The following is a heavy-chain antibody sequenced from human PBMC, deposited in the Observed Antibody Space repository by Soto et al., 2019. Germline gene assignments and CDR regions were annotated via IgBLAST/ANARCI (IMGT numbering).Heavy chain of an antibody. V-gene: IGHV1-69*02. CDR1: GGTFSSYT. CDR3: ARGIESSGVGGSFNFDY. Sequence: SVKVSCKASGGTFSSYTISWVRQAPGQGLEWMGRIIPILGIANYAQKFQGRVTITADKSTSTAYMELSSLRSEDTAVYYCARGIESSGVGGSFNFDYWGQGTLVTVSS. D-gene: IGHD1-26*01. J-gene: IGHJ4*02. CDR2: IIPILGIA.